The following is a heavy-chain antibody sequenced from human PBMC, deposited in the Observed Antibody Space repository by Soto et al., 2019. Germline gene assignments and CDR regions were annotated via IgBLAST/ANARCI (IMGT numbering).Heavy chain of an antibody. CDR3: ERGHSYSLADS. CDR2: INSDGRST. Sequence: GGSLRLSCAASGFTFSTYWMHWVRQAPGKGPVWVARINSDGRSTDYAESVKGRFTISRDNAKNTLYLQMNGLRADDTAVYYCERGHSYSLADSWGQGTLVTVSS. V-gene: IGHV3-74*01. CDR1: GFTFSTYW. D-gene: IGHD5-18*01. J-gene: IGHJ4*02.